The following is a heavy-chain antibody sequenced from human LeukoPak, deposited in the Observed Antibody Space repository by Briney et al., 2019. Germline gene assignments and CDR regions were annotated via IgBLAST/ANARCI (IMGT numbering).Heavy chain of an antibody. CDR1: GFTFRTSG. Sequence: PGGSLRLSCAASGFTFRTSGMNWVRQAPGKGLEWVSYISSSGTTISYAQSVKGRLTITRDNAQNSLTLHMNTLRADDTAVYYCAKDGGTHFGHWGQGTLVTVSS. V-gene: IGHV3-48*01. CDR3: AKDGGTHFGH. CDR2: ISSSGTTI. D-gene: IGHD1-26*01. J-gene: IGHJ4*02.